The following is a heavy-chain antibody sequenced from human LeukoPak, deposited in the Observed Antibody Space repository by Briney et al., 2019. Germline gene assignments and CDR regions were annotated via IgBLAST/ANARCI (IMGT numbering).Heavy chain of an antibody. D-gene: IGHD4-17*01. CDR3: ARRGPYCDYVPFFDY. Sequence: SEPLPLTWTVSSLSISGCYWLWIPTPPTTLLSLLSYIYYSGSTNYNPSLKSRVTISVDTSKNQFSLKLSSVTAGDTAVYYCARRGPYCDYVPFFDYWVLGTLVTVSS. CDR2: IYYSGST. J-gene: IGHJ4*02. CDR1: SLSISGCY. V-gene: IGHV4-59*08.